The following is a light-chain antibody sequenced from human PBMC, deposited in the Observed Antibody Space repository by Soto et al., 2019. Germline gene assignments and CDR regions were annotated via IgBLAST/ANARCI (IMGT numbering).Light chain of an antibody. V-gene: IGKV3-20*01. CDR1: QSVSSSY. Sequence: EIVLTPSPGTLSLSPGERATLSCRASQSVSSSYLAWYQQKPGQAPRLLIYGASSRATGIPDRFSGSGSGTDFTLTASSLQPEDFAVYYCQQYNNWPFTFGPGTKVDIK. J-gene: IGKJ3*01. CDR2: GAS. CDR3: QQYNNWPFT.